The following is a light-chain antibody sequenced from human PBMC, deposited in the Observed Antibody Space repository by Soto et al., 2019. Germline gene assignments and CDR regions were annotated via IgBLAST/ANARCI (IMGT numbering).Light chain of an antibody. Sequence: DIQLTQSPSSLSASVGDRVTISCRASQSISSYLNWYQQKPGKAPNLLIYGASNLQSGVPSRFSGSGSGTDFTLTISSLQPEDFATYFCQQSDSLPFAFGRGTKVEIK. CDR3: QQSDSLPFA. V-gene: IGKV1-39*01. CDR2: GAS. J-gene: IGKJ1*01. CDR1: QSISSY.